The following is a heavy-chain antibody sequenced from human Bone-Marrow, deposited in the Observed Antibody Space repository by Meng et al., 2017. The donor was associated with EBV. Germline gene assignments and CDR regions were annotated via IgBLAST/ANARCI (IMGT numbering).Heavy chain of an antibody. J-gene: IGHJ5*02. D-gene: IGHD3-10*01. V-gene: IGHV1-8*02. CDR2: MNPDSGDT. CDR3: ARDVYASGSYRSDP. CDR1: ADPCTSYD. Sequence: AGWRKRGASVTLSVKVPADPCTSYDINWCRQAPGHGLEWMGWMNPDSGDTGYVQKFQGRVTMTRNISINTAYMDLSSLRSEDTAVYYCARDVYASGSYRSDPWGQGTLVTVSS.